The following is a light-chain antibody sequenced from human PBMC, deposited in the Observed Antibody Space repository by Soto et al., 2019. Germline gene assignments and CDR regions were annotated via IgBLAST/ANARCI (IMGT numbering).Light chain of an antibody. Sequence: VLSQSTGRLSLSPGERATLSCRSSQSVPSTYFAWYHQKSVQPPRLLISGTSNRATGIPDRFSGSGSGRDFTLTISRLEPEDFAVYLCQQFGNSPWTFGQGTKVDIK. J-gene: IGKJ1*01. CDR2: GTS. CDR3: QQFGNSPWT. V-gene: IGKV3-20*01. CDR1: QSVPSTY.